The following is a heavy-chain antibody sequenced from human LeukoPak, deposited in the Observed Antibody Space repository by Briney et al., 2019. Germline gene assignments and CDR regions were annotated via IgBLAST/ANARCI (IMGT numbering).Heavy chain of an antibody. Sequence: GESLKICCKVSGYSFTNYCIGWVRQMPGKGLEWMGIYPGDSGPTYSPSFQGQVTISVDKSINTAYLQWSSLQASDTAMYYCGMSGDRVPLQDDVFDVWGQGTMVSVST. D-gene: IGHD3-10*01. CDR2: YPGDSGP. CDR1: GYSFTNYC. V-gene: IGHV5-51*01. CDR3: GMSGDRVPLQDDVFDV. J-gene: IGHJ3*01.